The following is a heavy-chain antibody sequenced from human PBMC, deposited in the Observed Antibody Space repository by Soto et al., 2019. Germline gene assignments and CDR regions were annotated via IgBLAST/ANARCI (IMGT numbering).Heavy chain of an antibody. CDR1: GITFTNAW. CDR2: LKSRRAGGTS. V-gene: IGHV3-15*01. J-gene: IGHJ5*02. D-gene: IGHD3-3*01. CDR3: TADGGVGRYPLFWA. Sequence: GGSLRLSCEASGITFTNAWMGWVRQAPGKGLEWIGRLKSRRAGGTSDYAAPVKGRFSISKDESKNTLYLQMNSLKIEDTAVYHWTADGGVGRYPLFWACGKGPMVTVAS.